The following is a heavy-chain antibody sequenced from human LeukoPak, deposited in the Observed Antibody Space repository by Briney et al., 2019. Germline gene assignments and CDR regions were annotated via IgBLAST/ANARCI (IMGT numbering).Heavy chain of an antibody. D-gene: IGHD3-22*01. CDR1: GGTFSSYA. CDR3: ARGVSVLYYYDSSGYYPLGY. CDR2: IIPIFATT. Sequence: GASVKVSFKASGGTFSSYAISWVRPAPGQGLEWMGGIIPIFATTNYAPKFQGRVTITTDESTSTAYMELSSLRSEDTAVYYCARGVSVLYYYDSSGYYPLGYWGQGTLVTVSS. V-gene: IGHV1-69*05. J-gene: IGHJ4*02.